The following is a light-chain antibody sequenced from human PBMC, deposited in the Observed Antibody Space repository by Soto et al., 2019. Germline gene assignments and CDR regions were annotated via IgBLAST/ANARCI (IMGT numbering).Light chain of an antibody. CDR1: SSNIGAGSD. V-gene: IGLV1-40*01. CDR3: QTYDSSLSGLYV. CDR2: GNT. J-gene: IGLJ1*01. Sequence: QSALTQSPSISGAPGQMVTISCTGSSSNIGAGSDVHWYHQLPGTAPKLLIYGNTNRPSGVPDRFSGSKSGTSASLAIAGFQTEDEGDYYCQTYDSSLSGLYVFGTGTKV.